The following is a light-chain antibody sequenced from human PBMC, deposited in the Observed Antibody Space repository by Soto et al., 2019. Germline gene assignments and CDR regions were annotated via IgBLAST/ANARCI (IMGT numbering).Light chain of an antibody. J-gene: IGKJ2*01. Sequence: EILMTQSPATLSVSPGERATLSCRASQSVSHNLAWYQQKPGQAPRLLFYGASIRAIGIPARFSGSGSGTEFTISISSLHSEDFAIYSCQQSNNWPYTFGQGTKLEIK. CDR3: QQSNNWPYT. CDR1: QSVSHN. CDR2: GAS. V-gene: IGKV3-15*01.